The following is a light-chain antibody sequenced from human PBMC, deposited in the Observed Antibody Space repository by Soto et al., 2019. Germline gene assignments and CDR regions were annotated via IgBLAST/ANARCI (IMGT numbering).Light chain of an antibody. CDR1: QSVSST. J-gene: IGKJ1*01. V-gene: IGKV3-15*01. CDR3: LQYNDWPRT. Sequence: EKVMTQSPATLSVSPGVRATLSCRASQSVSSTLAWYQQKPGQAPRLLIYDASTRANGIPARFSGSGSGTEFTLTISNLQSEDFAVYYCLQYNDWPRTFGQGTKVDI. CDR2: DAS.